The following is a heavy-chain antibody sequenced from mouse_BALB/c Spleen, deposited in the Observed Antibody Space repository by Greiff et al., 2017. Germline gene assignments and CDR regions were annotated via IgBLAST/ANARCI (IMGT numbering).Heavy chain of an antibody. CDR1: GFTFSSYG. CDR2: ISSGGSYT. CDR3: ARAMITYAMDY. J-gene: IGHJ4*01. V-gene: IGHV5-6*02. D-gene: IGHD2-4*01. Sequence: DVMLVESGGDLVKPGGSLKLSCAASGFTFSSYGMSWVRQTPDKRLEWVATISSGGSYTYYPDSVKGRFTISRDNAKNNLYLQMSSLKSEDTAMYYCARAMITYAMDYWGQGTSVTVSS.